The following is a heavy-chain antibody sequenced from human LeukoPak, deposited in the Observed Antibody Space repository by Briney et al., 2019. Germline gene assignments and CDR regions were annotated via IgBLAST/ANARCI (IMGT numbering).Heavy chain of an antibody. CDR2: IYYSGST. CDR1: GGSISSYY. V-gene: IGHV4-59*08. Sequence: PSETLSLTCTVSGGSISSYYWSWIRQPPGKGLEWIGYIYYSGSTNYNPSLKSRVTISVDTSKNQFSLKLSSVTAADTAVYYCARLGSHVRGDPNWFDPWGQGTLVTVSS. CDR3: ARLGSHVRGDPNWFDP. D-gene: IGHD3-10*01. J-gene: IGHJ5*02.